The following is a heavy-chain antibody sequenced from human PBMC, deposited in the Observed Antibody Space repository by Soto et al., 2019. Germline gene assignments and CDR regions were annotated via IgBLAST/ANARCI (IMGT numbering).Heavy chain of an antibody. D-gene: IGHD6-13*01. J-gene: IGHJ6*02. CDR2: IKQDGSEK. CDR3: ATTYSSSWYGYYGMDV. V-gene: IGHV3-7*03. Sequence: GGSLRLSCAASGFTFSSYWMSWVRQAPGKGLEWVANIKQDGSEKYYVDSVKGRFTISRDNAKNSLYLQMNSLRAEDTAVYYCATTYSSSWYGYYGMDVWGQGTTVTVYS. CDR1: GFTFSSYW.